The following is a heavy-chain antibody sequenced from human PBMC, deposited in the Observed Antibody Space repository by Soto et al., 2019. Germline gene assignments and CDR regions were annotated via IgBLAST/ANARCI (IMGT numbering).Heavy chain of an antibody. CDR1: GFSLSTSGVG. Sequence: SGPTLVNPTQTLTLTCTFSGFSLSTSGVGVGWFRQPPGKALEWLALIYWDDDKRYSPSLKSRLTITKDTSKNQVVLTMTNMDPVDTATYYCAHSTYGDYAGYYYYYMDVWGKGTTVTVSS. CDR3: AHSTYGDYAGYYYYYMDV. V-gene: IGHV2-5*02. J-gene: IGHJ6*03. CDR2: IYWDDDK. D-gene: IGHD4-17*01.